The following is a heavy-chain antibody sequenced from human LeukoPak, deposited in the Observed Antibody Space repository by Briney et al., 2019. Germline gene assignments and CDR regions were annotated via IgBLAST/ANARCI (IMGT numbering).Heavy chain of an antibody. J-gene: IGHJ4*02. Sequence: GGSLRLSCAASGFTFSSYGMHWVRQAPGKGLGWVAVISYDGSNKYYADSVKGPFTISRDNSKNTLYLQMNSLRAEDTAVYYCARDLSSTYYFDYWGQGTLVTVSS. D-gene: IGHD6-13*01. CDR2: ISYDGSNK. CDR3: ARDLSSTYYFDY. CDR1: GFTFSSYG. V-gene: IGHV3-30*19.